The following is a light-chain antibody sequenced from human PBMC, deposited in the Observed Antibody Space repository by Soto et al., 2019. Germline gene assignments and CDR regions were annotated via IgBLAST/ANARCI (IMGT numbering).Light chain of an antibody. CDR2: AAS. CDR1: QGISSY. V-gene: IGKV1-8*01. Sequence: AIRMTQSPSSFSASTGDRVTITCRASQGISSYLAWYQQKPGKAPKLLIYAASTLQSGGPSRFSGSGSGTDFTLTISCLQPEDFATYYCQQYYSYPRTFGQGTKVEIK. CDR3: QQYYSYPRT. J-gene: IGKJ1*01.